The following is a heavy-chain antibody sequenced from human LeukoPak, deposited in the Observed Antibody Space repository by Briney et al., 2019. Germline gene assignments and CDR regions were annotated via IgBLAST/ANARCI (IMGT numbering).Heavy chain of an antibody. J-gene: IGHJ4*02. CDR1: GFTFSSYA. D-gene: IGHD2-15*01. CDR3: AKATERPCIDGSCLGFYY. CDR2: ISGSGGRT. V-gene: IGHV3-23*01. Sequence: GGSLRLSCAASGFTFSSYAMRWVRQAPGKGPEWVSGISGSGGRTYYADSVKGRFIISRDNSKNMLYLQMNSLRAEDTAVYYCAKATERPCIDGSCLGFYYWGQGTLGNGSS.